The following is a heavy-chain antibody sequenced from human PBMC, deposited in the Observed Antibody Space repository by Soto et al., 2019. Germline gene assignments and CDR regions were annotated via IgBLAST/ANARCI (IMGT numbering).Heavy chain of an antibody. CDR3: ARVPISDIVVVPAAMPFDY. V-gene: IGHV1-46*03. D-gene: IGHD2-2*01. CDR2: INPSGGST. Sequence: GASVKVSCKASGYTFTSYYMHWVRQAPGQGLEWMGIINPSGGSTSYAQKFQGRVTMTRDTSTSTVYMELSSLRSEDTAVYYCARVPISDIVVVPAAMPFDYWGQGTLVTVSS. CDR1: GYTFTSYY. J-gene: IGHJ4*02.